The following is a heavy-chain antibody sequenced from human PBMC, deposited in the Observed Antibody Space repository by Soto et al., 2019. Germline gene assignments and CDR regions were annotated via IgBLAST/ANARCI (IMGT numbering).Heavy chain of an antibody. Sequence: PGGSLRLSCAASGFTFNNYAMSWVRQAPGKGPEWVATISNNGGNTYYADSVKGRFTISRDNAKNSLYLQMNSLRAEDTAVYYCARYPGYCSSTSCPGYWFDPWGQGTLVTVSS. J-gene: IGHJ5*02. D-gene: IGHD2-2*01. V-gene: IGHV3-21*01. CDR1: GFTFNNYA. CDR2: ISNNGGNT. CDR3: ARYPGYCSSTSCPGYWFDP.